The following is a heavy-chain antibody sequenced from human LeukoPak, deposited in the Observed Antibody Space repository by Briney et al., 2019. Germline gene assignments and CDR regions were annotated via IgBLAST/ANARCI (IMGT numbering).Heavy chain of an antibody. CDR1: GFTVSSNY. Sequence: GGSLRLSCAASGFTVSSNYVSWVRQAPGKGLEWVSVIYSGGSTYYADSVKGRFTISRDNSKNTLYLQMNSLRAEDTAVYYCARARTGTTFDYWGQGTLVTVSS. D-gene: IGHD1-7*01. CDR2: IYSGGST. V-gene: IGHV3-53*01. CDR3: ARARTGTTFDY. J-gene: IGHJ4*02.